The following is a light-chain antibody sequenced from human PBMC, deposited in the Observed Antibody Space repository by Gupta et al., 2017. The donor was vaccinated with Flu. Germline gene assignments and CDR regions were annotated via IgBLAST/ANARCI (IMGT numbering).Light chain of an antibody. J-gene: IGKJ2*01. CDR2: GAY. V-gene: IGKV3-15*01. CDR3: QDYYNWPPYT. CDR1: KSADTS. Sequence: PGESATLSCKTSKSADTSLAWYQQRPGQAPRLLIFGAYARATGVPARFHGSGSATDFTLTISSLQSEDFAVYYCQDYYNWPPYTFGQGTRLEMK.